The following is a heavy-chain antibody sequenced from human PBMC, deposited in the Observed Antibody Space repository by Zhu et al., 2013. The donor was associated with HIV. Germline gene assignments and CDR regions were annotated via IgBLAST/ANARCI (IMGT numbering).Heavy chain of an antibody. V-gene: IGHV4-34*02. J-gene: IGHJ4*02. Sequence: QVQLRQWGAGLLKPSETLSLNCTVSGGSFSGYFWSWIRQAPGKGLEWIGEINHSGDTNYNPSLKSRIFVSVDPSKRQFSLNLSFMTAADTAMYYCARSVKSSLWKFDYWGQEALITVSS. CDR3: ARSVKSSLWKFDY. CDR2: INHSGDT. D-gene: IGHD4-17*01. CDR1: GGSFSGYF.